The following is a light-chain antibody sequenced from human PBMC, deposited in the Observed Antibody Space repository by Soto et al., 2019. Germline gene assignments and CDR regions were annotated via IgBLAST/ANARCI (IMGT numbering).Light chain of an antibody. CDR2: DVS. CDR1: SSDIGGYNY. CDR3: NSYRASSYTHYV. V-gene: IGLV2-14*03. J-gene: IGLJ1*01. Sequence: QSALTQPASLSGSPGQSITISCTGTSSDIGGYNYVSWYQQHPGKAPKLMIYDVSNRPSGVSNRFSGAKSGNTASLTISGLQAEDEADYYCNSYRASSYTHYVFGTGTKVTVL.